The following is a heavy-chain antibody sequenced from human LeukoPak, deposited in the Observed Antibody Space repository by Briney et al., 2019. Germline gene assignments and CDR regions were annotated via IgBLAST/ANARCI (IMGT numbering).Heavy chain of an antibody. CDR1: GYSFTSYW. V-gene: IGHV5-51*01. J-gene: IGHJ3*02. CDR3: ARSVDGPLTGDASDI. CDR2: IYPGDSDT. Sequence: GESLKISCKGSGYSFTSYWIGWVRQMPGKGLEWMGIIYPGDSDTRYSPSFQGQVTISADKSISTAYLQWSSLKASDTAMYYCARSVDGPLTGDASDIWGQGTMVTVSS. D-gene: IGHD5-24*01.